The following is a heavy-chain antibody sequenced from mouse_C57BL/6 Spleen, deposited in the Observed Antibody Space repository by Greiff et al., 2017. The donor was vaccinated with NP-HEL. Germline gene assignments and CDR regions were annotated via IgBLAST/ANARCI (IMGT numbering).Heavy chain of an antibody. V-gene: IGHV10-1*01. CDR1: GFSFNTYA. J-gene: IGHJ1*03. CDR3: VRTKLGDWYFDV. D-gene: IGHD4-1*01. CDR2: IRSKSNNYAT. Sequence: EVQVVESGGGLVQPKGSLKLSCAASGFSFNTYAMNWVRQAPGKGLEWVARIRSKSNNYATYYADSVKDRFTISRDDSESMLYLQMNNLKTEDTAMYYCVRTKLGDWYFDVWGTGTTVTVSS.